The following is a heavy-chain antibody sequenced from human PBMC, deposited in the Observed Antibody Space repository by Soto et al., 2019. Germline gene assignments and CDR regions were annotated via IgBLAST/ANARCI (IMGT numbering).Heavy chain of an antibody. V-gene: IGHV1-18*01. CDR3: ARGPDPYSSSWLSY. CDR2: ISAYNGNT. D-gene: IGHD6-13*01. CDR1: GYTVTSYG. Sequence: ASVKVSCKASGYTVTSYGISWVRQAPGQGLEWMGWISAYNGNTNYAQKLQGRVTMTTDTSTSTAYMELRSLRSDDTAVYYCARGPDPYSSSWLSYWGQGTLVTVSS. J-gene: IGHJ4*02.